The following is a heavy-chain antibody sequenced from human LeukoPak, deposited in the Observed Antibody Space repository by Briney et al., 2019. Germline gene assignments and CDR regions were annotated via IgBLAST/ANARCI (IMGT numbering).Heavy chain of an antibody. D-gene: IGHD1-26*01. V-gene: IGHV1-69*04. J-gene: IGHJ4*02. Sequence: SSVKVSCKASGGTFSSYAISWVRQAPGQGLEWMGRIIPIFGIANYAQKFQGRVTITADKSTSTAYMELSSLRSEDTAVYYCARGLGGSYEIDHWGQGTLVTVSS. CDR1: GGTFSSYA. CDR3: ARGLGGSYEIDH. CDR2: IIPIFGIA.